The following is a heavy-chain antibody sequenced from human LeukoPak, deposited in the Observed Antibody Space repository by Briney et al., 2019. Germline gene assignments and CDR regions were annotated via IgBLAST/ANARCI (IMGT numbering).Heavy chain of an antibody. J-gene: IGHJ6*02. CDR3: AIDSSGLPYYYYGMDV. Sequence: SVKVSCKASGGTFSSYAISWVRQAPGQGLEWKGGIIPIFGTANYAQKFQGRVTITADESTSTAYMELSSLRSEDTAVYYCAIDSSGLPYYYYGMDVWGQGTTVTVSS. CDR2: IIPIFGTA. D-gene: IGHD3-22*01. CDR1: GGTFSSYA. V-gene: IGHV1-69*01.